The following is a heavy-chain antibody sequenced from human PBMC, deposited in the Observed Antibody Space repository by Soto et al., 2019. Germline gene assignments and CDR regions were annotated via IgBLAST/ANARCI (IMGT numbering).Heavy chain of an antibody. V-gene: IGHV1-69*01. CDR1: GGTFSSYA. CDR3: ARDYYYDSSGYDVVDYYGMDV. D-gene: IGHD3-22*01. CDR2: IIPIFGTA. J-gene: IGHJ6*02. Sequence: QVQLVQSGAEVKKPGSSVKVSCKASGGTFSSYAISWVRQAPGQGLEWMGGIIPIFGTANYAQKFQGRVTITADESTSTAYMELSSLRSEDTAVYYCARDYYYDSSGYDVVDYYGMDVWGQGTTVTVSS.